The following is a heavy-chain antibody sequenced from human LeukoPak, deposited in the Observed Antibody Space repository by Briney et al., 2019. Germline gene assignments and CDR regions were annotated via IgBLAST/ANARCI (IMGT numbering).Heavy chain of an antibody. J-gene: IGHJ6*03. CDR3: ARTIVVVPAVFIYMDV. Sequence: GASVKVSCKASGYTFTSYDINWVRQATGQGLEWMGWMDPNSGNTGYAQKFQGRVTITRNTSISTVYMELSSLRSEDTAVYYCARTIVVVPAVFIYMDVWGKGTTVTVSS. V-gene: IGHV1-8*03. CDR1: GYTFTSYD. CDR2: MDPNSGNT. D-gene: IGHD2-2*01.